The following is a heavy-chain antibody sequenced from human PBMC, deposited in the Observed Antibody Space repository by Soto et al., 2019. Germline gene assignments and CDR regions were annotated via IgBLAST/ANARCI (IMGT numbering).Heavy chain of an antibody. CDR2: IYYSGST. D-gene: IGHD4-17*01. CDR3: ARQNHDYDFAFDI. CDR1: GGSISSYY. J-gene: IGHJ3*02. V-gene: IGHV4-59*08. Sequence: QVQLQESGPGLVKPSETLSLTCTVSGGSISSYYWSWIRQPPGKGLEWIGYIYYSGSTNYNPSLMSRVTISVDTSKNQFSLKLSSVTAADTAVYYCARQNHDYDFAFDIWGQGTMVTFSS.